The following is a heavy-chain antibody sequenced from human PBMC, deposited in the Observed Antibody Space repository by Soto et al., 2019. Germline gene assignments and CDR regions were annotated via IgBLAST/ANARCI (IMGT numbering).Heavy chain of an antibody. D-gene: IGHD1-1*01. CDR2: INESGST. CDR3: ARGSGIVALPGELEDVKYDY. Sequence: QVQLQQWGAGLVKPSETLSLSCAVYGQSFSGHSWAWIRQPPGKGLEWLGEINESGSTYYNPSLKGRVTISRGTAKNQYSLKLSSVSAADTAAYFCARGSGIVALPGELEDVKYDYWGQGTLVNVSS. CDR1: GQSFSGHS. J-gene: IGHJ4*02. V-gene: IGHV4-34*01.